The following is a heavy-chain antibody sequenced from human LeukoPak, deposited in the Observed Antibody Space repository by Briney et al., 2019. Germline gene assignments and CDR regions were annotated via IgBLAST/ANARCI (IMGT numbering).Heavy chain of an antibody. J-gene: IGHJ4*02. CDR3: ARETGYCSGGRCYFIY. CDR1: GYTFTGSY. Sequence: GASVKVPCKASGYTFTGSYIHWGQQAPGQGLEWMGWINPNSGGRSSAQKFQGRVTMTRDTSVSTAYMELSRLRSDDTALYYCARETGYCSGGRCYFIYWGQGTLVTVSS. V-gene: IGHV1-2*02. D-gene: IGHD2-15*01. CDR2: INPNSGGR.